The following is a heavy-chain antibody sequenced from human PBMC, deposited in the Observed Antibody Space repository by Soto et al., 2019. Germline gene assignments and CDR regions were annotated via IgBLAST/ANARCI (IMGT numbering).Heavy chain of an antibody. D-gene: IGHD2-2*01. V-gene: IGHV4-61*01. J-gene: IGHJ5*02. CDR3: ATHATWSPGRFDP. CDR2: IHYSGNT. Sequence: QVQLQESGPGLVKPSEILSLTCTVSGEAVKSGSYYWNWIRQPPGKGLEWIVYIHYSGNTRYNPSRKSRGAMSQDTSQNQFSLKLTSVTAADTAVYYCATHATWSPGRFDPWGQGTLVTVSS. CDR1: GEAVKSGSYY.